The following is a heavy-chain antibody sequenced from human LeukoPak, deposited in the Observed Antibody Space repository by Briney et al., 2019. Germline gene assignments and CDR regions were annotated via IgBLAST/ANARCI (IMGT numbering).Heavy chain of an antibody. CDR1: GFTFSKDW. V-gene: IGHV3-15*01. CDR3: TTYNDKDAFNI. Sequence: GGSLRLSCAASGFTFSKDWMSWVRQAPGKGLEWVGRIKSKTDGGTADYATPVKGGFTISRDDSKNTLYLQMNSLKTEDTAVYYCTTYNDKDAFNIWGQGTMVTVSS. D-gene: IGHD1-1*01. CDR2: IKSKTDGGTA. J-gene: IGHJ3*02.